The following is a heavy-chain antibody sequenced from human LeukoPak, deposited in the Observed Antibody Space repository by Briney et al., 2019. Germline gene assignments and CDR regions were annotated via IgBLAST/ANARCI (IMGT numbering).Heavy chain of an antibody. CDR1: GFTFSSYA. V-gene: IGHV3-23*01. J-gene: IGHJ4*02. Sequence: GGSLSLSCAASGFTFSSYAMSWVRQAPGKGLELVSAIRGSCGSTYYAYFVKGRFTTSRDNSKNTLYRQMNSMRAEDTAVYYCAKDSLIVGAPKAHYWGQGTLVTVSS. CDR3: AKDSLIVGAPKAHY. CDR2: IRGSCGST. D-gene: IGHD1-26*01.